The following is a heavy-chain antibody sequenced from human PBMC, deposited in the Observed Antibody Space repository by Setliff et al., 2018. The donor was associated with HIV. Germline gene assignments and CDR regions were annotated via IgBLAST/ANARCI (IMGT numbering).Heavy chain of an antibody. D-gene: IGHD6-19*01. V-gene: IGHV4-34*12. CDR2: VFHSGST. Sequence: PSETLSLTCTVSGVSITSYYWAWVRRPPGKGLEWIGEVFHSGSTNYNPSFKSRVTISVDTSKNQSSLKLSSVTAADTAVYYCARYSGIAVNDWGQGTLVTVSS. CDR3: ARYSGIAVND. CDR1: GVSITSYY. J-gene: IGHJ4*02.